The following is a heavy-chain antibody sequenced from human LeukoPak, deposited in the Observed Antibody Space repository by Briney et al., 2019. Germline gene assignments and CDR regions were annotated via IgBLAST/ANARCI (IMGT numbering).Heavy chain of an antibody. CDR1: GGSISSGGYY. D-gene: IGHD6-13*01. V-gene: IGHV4-31*03. J-gene: IGHJ4*02. CDR3: ARRIAAAGLFDY. Sequence: SETLSLTCTVSGGSISSGGYYWSWIRQHPGKGLEWIGYIYYSGSTYYNPSLKSRVTISLDTSKNQFSLKLNSVTAADTAMYYCARRIAAAGLFDYWGQGTLVTVSS. CDR2: IYYSGST.